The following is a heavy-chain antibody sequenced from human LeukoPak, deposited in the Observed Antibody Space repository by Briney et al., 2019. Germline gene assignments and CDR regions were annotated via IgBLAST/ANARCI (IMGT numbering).Heavy chain of an antibody. CDR1: GYTFTSYD. CDR2: MNPNSGNT. J-gene: IGHJ6*02. CDR3: ARGRGVPAAISYHYYYGMDV. V-gene: IGHV1-8*01. D-gene: IGHD2-2*02. Sequence: ASVKVSCKASGYTFTSYDINWVRQATGQGLEWMGWMNPNSGNTGYAQKFQGRVTMTRNTSISTAYMELSSLRSEDTAVYYCARGRGVPAAISYHYYYGMDVWGQGTTVTVSS.